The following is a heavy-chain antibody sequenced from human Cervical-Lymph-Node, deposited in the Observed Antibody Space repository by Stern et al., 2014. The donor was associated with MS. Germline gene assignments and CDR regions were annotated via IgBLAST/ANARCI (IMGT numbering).Heavy chain of an antibody. J-gene: IGHJ4*02. Sequence: VQLVESGGGVVQPGRSLRLSCAASGFTFSSYGMHWVRQAPGKGLEWVAVISYDGSNKYYADSVKGRFTISRDNSKNTLYLQMNSLRAEDTAVYYCAKGKISIVGATAVDYWGQGTLVTVSS. V-gene: IGHV3-30*18. CDR3: AKGKISIVGATAVDY. CDR1: GFTFSSYG. CDR2: ISYDGSNK. D-gene: IGHD1-26*01.